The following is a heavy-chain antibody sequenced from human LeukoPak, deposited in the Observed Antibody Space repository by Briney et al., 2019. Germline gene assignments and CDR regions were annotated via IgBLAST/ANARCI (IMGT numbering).Heavy chain of an antibody. D-gene: IGHD1-26*01. CDR2: IFSIFATA. V-gene: IGHV1-69*15. CDR3: ARESGSYEAYFDY. CDR1: GGTFSSYA. Sequence: GASLKVSCKASGGTFSSYAISWVRQAPGQGLEWMGRIFSIFATANYAQKFQGRVTITADESTSTAYMELSSLRSEDTAVYYCARESGSYEAYFDYWGQGTLVTVSS. J-gene: IGHJ4*02.